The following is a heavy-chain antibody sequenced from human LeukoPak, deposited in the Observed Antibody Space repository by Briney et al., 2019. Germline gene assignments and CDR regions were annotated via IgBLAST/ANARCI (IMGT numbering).Heavy chain of an antibody. CDR2: IYYSGST. CDR3: WFDP. Sequence: SETLSLTCTVSGGSISSSSYYWGWIRQPPGKGLEWIGSIYYSGSTYYNPSLESRVTISVDTSNYCATYYGSGTYPPLGGQQYQWFDPWGQGTLVIVSS. CDR1: GGSISSSSYY. J-gene: IGHJ5*02. V-gene: IGHV4-39*01. D-gene: IGHD3-10*01.